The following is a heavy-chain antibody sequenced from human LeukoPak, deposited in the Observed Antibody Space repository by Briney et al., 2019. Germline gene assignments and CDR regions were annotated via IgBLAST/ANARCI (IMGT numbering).Heavy chain of an antibody. Sequence: SETLSLTCAVYGGSFSGYYWSWNRQPPGKGLEWIGEINHSGSTNYNPSLKSRVTISVDTSKNQFSLKLSSVTAADTAVYYCARGRPLGYCSSTSCRYSASYYYYYYMDVWGKGTTVTVSS. D-gene: IGHD2-2*01. CDR2: INHSGST. CDR1: GGSFSGYY. CDR3: ARGRPLGYCSSTSCRYSASYYYYYYMDV. V-gene: IGHV4-34*01. J-gene: IGHJ6*03.